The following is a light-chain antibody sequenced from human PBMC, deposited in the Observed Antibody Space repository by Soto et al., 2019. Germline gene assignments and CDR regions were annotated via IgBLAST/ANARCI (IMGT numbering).Light chain of an antibody. CDR1: QSISSY. Sequence: EIVVTQSPATLSLSPGERATLSCRASQSISSYLAWYQQKPGQAPRLLIYDASNRATGIPARFSGSGSGTDFTLTISSLEPEDFAVYYCQQRSTWPLTFGGGTKVEIE. CDR3: QQRSTWPLT. J-gene: IGKJ4*01. CDR2: DAS. V-gene: IGKV3-11*01.